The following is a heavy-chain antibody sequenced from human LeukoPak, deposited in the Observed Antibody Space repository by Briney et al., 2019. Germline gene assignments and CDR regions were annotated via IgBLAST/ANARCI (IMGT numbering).Heavy chain of an antibody. D-gene: IGHD2-8*01. CDR1: GYTFTSYG. J-gene: IGHJ4*02. V-gene: IGHV1-18*01. Sequence: GASVKVSCKASGYTFTSYGISWVRQAPGQGLEWMGWISAYNGNTNYAQKLQGRVTMTTDTSTSTAYMELRSLRSDDTAVYYCAREEYCTNGVCYTTPHFFDYWGQGTLVTVSS. CDR2: ISAYNGNT. CDR3: AREEYCTNGVCYTTPHFFDY.